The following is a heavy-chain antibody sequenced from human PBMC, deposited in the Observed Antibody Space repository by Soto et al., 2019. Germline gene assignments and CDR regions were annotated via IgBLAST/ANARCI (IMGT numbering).Heavy chain of an antibody. D-gene: IGHD5-12*01. CDR1: GGSFSGYY. CDR2: INHSGST. J-gene: IGHJ4*02. V-gene: IGHV4-34*01. Sequence: SETLSLTCAVYGGSFSGYYWTWIRQPPGTGLEWIGEINHSGSTYYNPSLKSRVTISVDRSKNQFSLKLSSVTAADTAVYYCAAGGGLPRYYWGQGTLVTVSS. CDR3: AAGGGLPRYY.